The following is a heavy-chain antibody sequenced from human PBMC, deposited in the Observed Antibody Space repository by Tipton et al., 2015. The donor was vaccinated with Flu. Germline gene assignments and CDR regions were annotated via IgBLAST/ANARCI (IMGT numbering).Heavy chain of an antibody. J-gene: IGHJ3*02. Sequence: QLVQSGAEVKKPGASVKVSCKASGYTVTGYYMHWVRQAPGQGLEWMGWINPNSGGTNYAQKFQGRVTMTRDTSISTAYMELSRLRSDDTAVYYCARDGVITMVGRVIKYRGVGAFDIWGHGTMVTVSS. CDR1: GYTVTGYY. CDR2: INPNSGGT. CDR3: ARDGVITMVGRVIKYRGVGAFDI. D-gene: IGHD3-10*01. V-gene: IGHV1-2*02.